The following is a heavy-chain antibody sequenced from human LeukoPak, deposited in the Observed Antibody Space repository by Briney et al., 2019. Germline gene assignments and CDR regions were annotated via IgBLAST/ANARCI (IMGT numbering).Heavy chain of an antibody. V-gene: IGHV4-34*01. D-gene: IGHD2-2*01. CDR1: GGSFSGYY. CDR2: INHSGST. CDR3: AVEYCSSTSCFDY. J-gene: IGHJ4*02. Sequence: SVTLSLTCAVYGGSFSGYYWSWIRQPPGKGLEWIGEINHSGSTNYNPSLKSRVTISVDTSKNQFSLKLSSVTAADTAVYYCAVEYCSSTSCFDYWGQGTLVTVSS.